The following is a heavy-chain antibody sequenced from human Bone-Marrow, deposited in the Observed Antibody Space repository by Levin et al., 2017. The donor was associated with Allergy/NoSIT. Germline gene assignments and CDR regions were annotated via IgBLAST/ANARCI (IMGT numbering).Heavy chain of an antibody. D-gene: IGHD3-9*01. CDR1: GFTFSSYW. CDR2: IKQDGSEK. V-gene: IGHV3-7*01. Sequence: PGGSLRLSCAASGFTFSSYWMSWVRQAPGKGLEWVANIKQDGSEKYYVDSVKGRFTISRDNAKNSLYLQMNSLRAEDTAVYYCARISYEYYDILTPSGMDVWGQGTTVTVSS. J-gene: IGHJ6*02. CDR3: ARISYEYYDILTPSGMDV.